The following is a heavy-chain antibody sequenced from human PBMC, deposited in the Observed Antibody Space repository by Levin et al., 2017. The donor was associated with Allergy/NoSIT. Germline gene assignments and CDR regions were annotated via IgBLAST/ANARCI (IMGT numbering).Heavy chain of an antibody. V-gene: IGHV3-13*04. J-gene: IGHJ3*02. CDR1: GFTFSSYD. CDR2: IGTAGDT. D-gene: IGHD1-20*01. Sequence: GGSLRLSCAASGFTFSSYDMHWVRQATGKGLEWVSAIGTAGDTYYPGSVKGRFTISRENAKNSLYLQMNSLRAGDTAVYYCARGRYNWNDAELDAFDIWGQGTMVTVSS. CDR3: ARGRYNWNDAELDAFDI.